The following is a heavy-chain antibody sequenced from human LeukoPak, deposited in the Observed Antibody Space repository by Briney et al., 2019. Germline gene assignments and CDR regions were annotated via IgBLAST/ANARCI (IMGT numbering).Heavy chain of an antibody. CDR3: ARILVSGTTN. Sequence: GGSLRLSCTTSGITFSSYEMNWVRQAPGKGLEWVSYVSSSGSTIYYADSAKGRFTISRDNAKSSLYLQMNSLRAEDTAVYYCARILVSGTTNWGQGTLVTVSS. D-gene: IGHD1-20*01. CDR2: VSSSGSTI. CDR1: GITFSSYE. V-gene: IGHV3-48*03. J-gene: IGHJ4*02.